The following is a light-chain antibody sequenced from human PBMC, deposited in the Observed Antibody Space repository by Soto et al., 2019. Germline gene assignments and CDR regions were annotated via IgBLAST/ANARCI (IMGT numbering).Light chain of an antibody. CDR1: QSVSTNF. CDR3: QQYGRTSWT. Sequence: EIVLTQSPGTLSLSPGEGATLSCRASQSVSTNFFAWYQQKPGQAPRLLIYGASTRATGIPDRFSGRGSGTDFNLTISSLEPEDFAVYYCQQYGRTSWTFGQGTKVEIK. CDR2: GAS. V-gene: IGKV3-20*01. J-gene: IGKJ1*01.